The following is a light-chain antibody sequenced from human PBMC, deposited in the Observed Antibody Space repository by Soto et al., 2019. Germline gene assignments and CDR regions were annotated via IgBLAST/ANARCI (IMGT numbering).Light chain of an antibody. J-gene: IGLJ1*01. Sequence: QSVLTQPPSASGTPEQRVTISCSGNNSNIGSNTVDWYQQLPGTAPKLLIYSNNQRPSGVPDRFSGSKSGTSASLAISGLQSEDEADYYCAAWDDSLNGFYVFGTWTKV. CDR1: NSNIGSNT. V-gene: IGLV1-44*01. CDR2: SNN. CDR3: AAWDDSLNGFYV.